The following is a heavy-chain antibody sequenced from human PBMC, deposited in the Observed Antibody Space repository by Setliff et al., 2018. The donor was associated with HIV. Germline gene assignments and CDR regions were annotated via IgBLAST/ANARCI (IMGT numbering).Heavy chain of an antibody. CDR2: INPDSGGT. D-gene: IGHD1-20*01. Sequence: GASVKVSCKASGYTFTTYDINWVRQAPGQGLEWMGWINPDSGGTNLAQKFLGRVTLTRDTSIGTAYMELSRLRSDDTAVYYCARNVPGILPRWVGFDPWGQGTLVTVSS. CDR1: GYTFTTYD. CDR3: ARNVPGILPRWVGFDP. V-gene: IGHV1-2*02. J-gene: IGHJ5*02.